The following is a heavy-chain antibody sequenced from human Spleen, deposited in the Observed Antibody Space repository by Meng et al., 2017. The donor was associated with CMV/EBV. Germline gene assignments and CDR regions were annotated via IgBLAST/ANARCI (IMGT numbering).Heavy chain of an antibody. CDR3: ARVGWEQQHWYFDL. CDR2: IYSGGGT. D-gene: IGHD1-26*01. J-gene: IGHJ2*01. Sequence: SCKASGYTFTSYAMNWVRQAPGKGLEWVSVIYSGGGTYYADSVKGRFTISRDNSKSTLYLQMNSLRVEDTAVYYCARVGWEQQHWYFDLWGRGTLVTVSS. V-gene: IGHV3-53*01. CDR1: GYTFTSYA.